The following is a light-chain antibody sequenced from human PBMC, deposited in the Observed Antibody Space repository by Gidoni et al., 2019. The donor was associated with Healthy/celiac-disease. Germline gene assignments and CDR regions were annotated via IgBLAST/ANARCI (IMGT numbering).Light chain of an antibody. CDR1: SSNIGAGYD. CDR3: QSYDSSLSGSWV. J-gene: IGLJ3*02. V-gene: IGLV1-40*01. Sequence: QTVLTQPPSVSGAPGPRVTISCTGNSSNIGAGYDVHWYQQLPGTAPKLLLYGNSNRPSGVPVRFSGSKSGTSASLAITGLQAEDEADYYCQSYDSSLSGSWVFGGGTKLTVL. CDR2: GNS.